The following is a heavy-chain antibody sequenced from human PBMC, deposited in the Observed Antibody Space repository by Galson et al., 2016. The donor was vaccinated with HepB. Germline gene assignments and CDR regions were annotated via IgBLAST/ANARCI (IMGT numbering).Heavy chain of an antibody. V-gene: IGHV3-49*04. CDR2: VRSVAYGGTG. J-gene: IGHJ4*02. CDR1: GFMFGEYA. Sequence: SLRLSCAASGFMFGEYAMTWVRQAPGKGLEWIGFVRSVAYGGTGEYAASVKGRFTISRDDSKSVAYLQMNSLKTDDTAVYYFARAPIYSNRGYYFDYWGQGIMVTVSS. D-gene: IGHD5-12*01. CDR3: ARAPIYSNRGYYFDY.